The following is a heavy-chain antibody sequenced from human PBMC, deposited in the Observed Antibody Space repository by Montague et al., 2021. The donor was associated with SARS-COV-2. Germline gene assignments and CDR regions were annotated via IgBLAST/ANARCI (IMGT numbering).Heavy chain of an antibody. CDR3: AKQARITMIVGVYPDGIDY. J-gene: IGHJ4*02. V-gene: IGHV3-23*03. Sequence: SLRLSCAASGFTFSSSAMSWVRQAPGKGLEWVSVIYSGGSSPYYADSVKGRFTISRDNSKNTLYLQMNSLRAEDTAVYYCAKQARITMIVGVYPDGIDYWGQGTLVTGSS. D-gene: IGHD3-22*01. CDR1: GFTFSSSA. CDR2: IYSGGSSP.